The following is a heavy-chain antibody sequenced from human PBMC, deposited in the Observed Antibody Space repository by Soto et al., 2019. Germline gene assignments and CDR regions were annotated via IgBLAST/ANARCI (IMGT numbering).Heavy chain of an antibody. CDR3: ARLIPTGLYYYDSSGYSAPYNWFDP. CDR1: GGSISSSSYY. CDR2: IYYSGST. D-gene: IGHD3-22*01. J-gene: IGHJ5*02. V-gene: IGHV4-39*01. Sequence: SETLSLTCTVSGGSISSSSYYWGWIRQPPGKGLEWIGSIYYSGSTYYNPSLKSRVTISVDTSKNQFSLKLSSVTAAETAVYYCARLIPTGLYYYDSSGYSAPYNWFDPWGQGTLVTVSS.